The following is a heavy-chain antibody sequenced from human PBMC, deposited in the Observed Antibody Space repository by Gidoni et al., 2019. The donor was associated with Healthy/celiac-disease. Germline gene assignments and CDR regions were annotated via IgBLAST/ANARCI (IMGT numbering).Heavy chain of an antibody. V-gene: IGHV3-23*01. D-gene: IGHD5-18*01. CDR1: GFTFSSYA. J-gene: IGHJ4*02. Sequence: EVQLLESGGGLVQPGGSLRLSCAASGFTFSSYAIGWVRQAPGKGLEWVPAISGSGGSTYYADSVKGRFTISRDNSKNTLYLQMNSLRAEDTAVYYCAKAQPPYTAMAPFDYWGQGTLVTVSS. CDR3: AKAQPPYTAMAPFDY. CDR2: ISGSGGST.